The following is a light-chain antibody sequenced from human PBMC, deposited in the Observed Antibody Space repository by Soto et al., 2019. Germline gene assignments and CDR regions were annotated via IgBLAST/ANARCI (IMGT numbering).Light chain of an antibody. CDR1: NPNIGNNY. CDR2: ENS. CDR3: GTWDSSLIAGV. V-gene: IGLV1-51*02. Sequence: QPPSVSAAPGQKVTISCSGSNPNIGNNYVSWYRQAPGTAPQLLIYENSKRLSGVADRFSGSKSGTSATLAITGLQTGDEADYYCGTWDSSLIAGVFGGGTKLTVL. J-gene: IGLJ3*02.